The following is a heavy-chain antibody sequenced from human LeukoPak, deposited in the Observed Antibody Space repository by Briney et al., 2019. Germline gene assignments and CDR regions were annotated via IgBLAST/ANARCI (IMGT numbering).Heavy chain of an antibody. D-gene: IGHD4-17*01. Sequence: SETLSLTCSVSGGSISDTTYFWGWIRQPPGKGLEWIGSIYSSGSTYYNPSLKSRVTISVDTSKNQFSLKLSSVTAADTAVYYCARSSTAYGDFSDYWGQGTLVTVSS. J-gene: IGHJ4*02. CDR2: IYSSGST. V-gene: IGHV4-39*01. CDR1: GGSISDTTYF. CDR3: ARSSTAYGDFSDY.